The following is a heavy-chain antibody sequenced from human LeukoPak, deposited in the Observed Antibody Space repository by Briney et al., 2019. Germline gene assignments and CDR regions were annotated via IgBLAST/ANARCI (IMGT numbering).Heavy chain of an antibody. V-gene: IGHV1-24*01. CDR1: GYTLTELS. CDR2: FDPEDGET. Sequence: ASVKVSCKVSGYTLTELSMHWVRQAPGKGLEWMGGFDPEDGETIYAQKFQGRVTMTEDTSTDTAYMELSSLRSEDTAVYYCATALLPAYDSDYWGQGTLVTVSS. D-gene: IGHD2-2*01. CDR3: ATALLPAYDSDY. J-gene: IGHJ4*02.